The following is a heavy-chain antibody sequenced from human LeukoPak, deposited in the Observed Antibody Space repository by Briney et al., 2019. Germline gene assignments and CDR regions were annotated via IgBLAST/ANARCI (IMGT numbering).Heavy chain of an antibody. J-gene: IGHJ4*02. CDR3: ARGEGFGELFLDY. V-gene: IGHV1-2*02. D-gene: IGHD3-10*01. Sequence: ASVKVSCKASGFTFTGYYMHWVRQAPGQGLEWMGWINPNSGGTNYAQKFQGRVTMTRDTSITTAYMELTSLRSDDTAVYYCARGEGFGELFLDYWGQGTLVTVSS. CDR1: GFTFTGYY. CDR2: INPNSGGT.